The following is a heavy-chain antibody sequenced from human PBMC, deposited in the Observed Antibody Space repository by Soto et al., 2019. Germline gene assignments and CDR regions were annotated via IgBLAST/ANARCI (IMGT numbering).Heavy chain of an antibody. CDR3: ARSPGGPMTTGDY. Sequence: QVQLVQSGAEEKKPGASVKVSCKASGYTFTSYAMHWVRQAPGQRLEWMGWINAGNGNTKYSQKFQGRVTITRDTSASTAYMELSSLRSEDTAVYSCARSPGGPMTTGDYGGQGTLVTVSS. D-gene: IGHD1-1*01. CDR1: GYTFTSYA. CDR2: INAGNGNT. J-gene: IGHJ4*02. V-gene: IGHV1-3*05.